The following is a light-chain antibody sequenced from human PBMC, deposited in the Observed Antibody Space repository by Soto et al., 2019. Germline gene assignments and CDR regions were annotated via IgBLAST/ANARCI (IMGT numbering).Light chain of an antibody. CDR2: DIS. Sequence: EVVMPQSPSTLSVSPWQRSTLSFRASQTVSRNLAWYQQRPGQAPRLLIYDISNRATGVPARFSGSGSETEFTLTIRSLQSEDFAVYFCQQYNNWPSFGQGTRLEIK. J-gene: IGKJ5*01. V-gene: IGKV3-15*01. CDR3: QQYNNWPS. CDR1: QTVSRN.